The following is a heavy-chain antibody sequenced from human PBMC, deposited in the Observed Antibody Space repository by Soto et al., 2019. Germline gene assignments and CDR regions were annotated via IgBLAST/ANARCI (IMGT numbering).Heavy chain of an antibody. CDR2: IYYNGNT. CDR1: GGSISSYY. D-gene: IGHD6-13*01. V-gene: IGHV4-59*01. Sequence: SETLSLTCTVSGGSISSYYWSWIRQPPGKGLEWIGYIYYNGNTNYNPSLKSRVTISVDTSKNQFSLKLSSVSAADTAVYYCARFYIAAATTGHYYYYYGMDVWGQGTTVT. J-gene: IGHJ6*02. CDR3: ARFYIAAATTGHYYYYYGMDV.